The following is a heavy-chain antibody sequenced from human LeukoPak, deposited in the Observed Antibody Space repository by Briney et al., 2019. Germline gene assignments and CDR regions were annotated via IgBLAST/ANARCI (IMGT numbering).Heavy chain of an antibody. CDR2: IKQDGSEK. D-gene: IGHD5-24*01. CDR3: AKDYVSGDGYWDFDY. V-gene: IGHV3-7*03. J-gene: IGHJ4*02. CDR1: GFTFSNYW. Sequence: PGGSLRLSCSASGFTFSNYWMSWVRQAPGRGLEWVANIKQDGSEKYYVDSVKGRFTISRDNSKNTMSLEMNSLGVEDTAVYYCAKDYVSGDGYWDFDYWGQGTLVTVSS.